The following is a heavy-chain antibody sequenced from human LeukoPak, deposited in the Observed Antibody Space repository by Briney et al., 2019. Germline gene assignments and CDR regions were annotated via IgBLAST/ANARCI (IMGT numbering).Heavy chain of an antibody. Sequence: GGSLRLSCVASGFTFSSGPMSWVRQAPGKGLEWVSAISGSGGSTYYTDSVKGRFTISRDNSKNTLYLQMNSLRAEDTAVYYCAKDIAVVVAATFWFDPWGQGTLVTVSS. D-gene: IGHD2-15*01. V-gene: IGHV3-23*01. CDR3: AKDIAVVVAATFWFDP. CDR2: ISGSGGST. CDR1: GFTFSSGP. J-gene: IGHJ5*02.